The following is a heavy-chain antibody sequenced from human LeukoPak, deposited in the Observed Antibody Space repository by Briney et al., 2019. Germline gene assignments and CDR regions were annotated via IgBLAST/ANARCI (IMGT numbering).Heavy chain of an antibody. J-gene: IGHJ4*02. Sequence: GGSLRLSCAGSGFMLSSYWMSWVRQAPGKGLEWVANIKQDGSEKYYVDSVKGRFTISRDNAKNSLYLQMNRLRAEDTAVYYCAREGSQSASATYPGNDWGQGTLVTVSS. V-gene: IGHV3-7*01. CDR3: AREGSQSASATYPGND. CDR1: GFMLSSYW. D-gene: IGHD3-10*01. CDR2: IKQDGSEK.